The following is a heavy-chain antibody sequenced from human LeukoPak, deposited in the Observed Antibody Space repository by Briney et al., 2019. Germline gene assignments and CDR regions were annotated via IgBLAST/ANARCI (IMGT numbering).Heavy chain of an antibody. J-gene: IGHJ4*02. CDR2: IYTSGST. CDR1: GGSISSSIYY. CDR3: ARLMVRGAFDY. V-gene: IGHV4-39*07. D-gene: IGHD3-10*01. Sequence: PSETLSLTCIVSGGSISSSIYYWAWVRQPPGKGLEWIGRIYTSGSTNYNPSLKSRVTMSVDTSKNQFSLKLSSVTAADTAVYYCARLMVRGAFDYWGQGTLVTVSS.